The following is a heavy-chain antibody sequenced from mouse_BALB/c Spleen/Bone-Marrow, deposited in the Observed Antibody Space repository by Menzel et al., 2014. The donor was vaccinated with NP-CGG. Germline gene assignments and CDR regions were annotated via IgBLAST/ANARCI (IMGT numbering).Heavy chain of an antibody. J-gene: IGHJ3*01. V-gene: IGHV1S81*02. CDR3: ARRDFRSWFAY. D-gene: IGHD2-14*01. CDR2: INPSNGRA. CDR1: GYTFTSYW. Sequence: VKLMESGAELVKPGASVNLSGKASGYTFTSYWVYWVKQRPGQGLEWIGEINPSNGRANYNEKFKNKATLTVDKSTSTAYMQVSSLTSEDSAVYYCARRDFRSWFAYWGQGTLVTVSA.